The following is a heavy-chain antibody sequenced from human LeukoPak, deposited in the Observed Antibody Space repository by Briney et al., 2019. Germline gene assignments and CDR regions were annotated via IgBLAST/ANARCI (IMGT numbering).Heavy chain of an antibody. CDR1: GFTFSNYG. J-gene: IGHJ4*02. V-gene: IGHV3-33*01. Sequence: GGSLGLSCAASGFTFSNYGMHWVRQAPGKGLEWVAVIWYDGSNKYYADSVKGRFTISRDNSKNTLYLEMHSLRAEDTAVYYCARAGVAAAAVDYWGQGTLVTVSS. D-gene: IGHD6-13*01. CDR2: IWYDGSNK. CDR3: ARAGVAAAAVDY.